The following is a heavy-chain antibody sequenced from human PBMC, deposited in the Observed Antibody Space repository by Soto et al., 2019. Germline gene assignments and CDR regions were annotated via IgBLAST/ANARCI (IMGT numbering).Heavy chain of an antibody. CDR1: GGSFSGYY. V-gene: IGHV4-34*01. D-gene: IGHD3-10*01. J-gene: IGHJ6*03. CDR2: INHSGST. CDR3: ARAGGYYGSGSHLYYYYMDV. Sequence: QVQLQQWGAGLLKPSETLSLTCAVYGGSFSGYYWSWIRQPPGRGLEWIGEINHSGSTNYNPSLKSRVTISVDTSKNQFSLKLSSVTAADTAVYYCARAGGYYGSGSHLYYYYMDVWGKGTTVTVSS.